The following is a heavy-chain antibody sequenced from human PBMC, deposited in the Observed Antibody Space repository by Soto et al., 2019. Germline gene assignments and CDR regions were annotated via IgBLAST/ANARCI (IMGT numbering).Heavy chain of an antibody. J-gene: IGHJ6*02. CDR1: GFTVSSNY. V-gene: IGHV3-53*01. CDR3: ARAGTAMDFYYGMDV. Sequence: GGSLRLSCAASGFTVSSNYMSWVRQAPGKGLEWVSVIYSGGSTYYADSVKGRFTISRDNSKNTLYLQMNSLRAEDTAVYYCARAGTAMDFYYGMDVWGQGTTVTVSS. CDR2: IYSGGST. D-gene: IGHD5-18*01.